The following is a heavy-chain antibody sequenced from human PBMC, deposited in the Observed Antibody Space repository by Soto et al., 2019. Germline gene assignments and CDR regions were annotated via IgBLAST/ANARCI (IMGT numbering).Heavy chain of an antibody. CDR3: ARHSSGWIYYFDY. V-gene: IGHV4-59*08. CDR2: IYYSGST. Sequence: SETLSLTCTVSGGSISSYYWSWIRQPPGKGLEWIGYIYYSGSTNYNPSLKSRVTISVDTSKNQFSLKLSSVTAADTAVYYCARHSSGWIYYFDYWGQGTLVTVS. J-gene: IGHJ4*02. CDR1: GGSISSYY. D-gene: IGHD6-19*01.